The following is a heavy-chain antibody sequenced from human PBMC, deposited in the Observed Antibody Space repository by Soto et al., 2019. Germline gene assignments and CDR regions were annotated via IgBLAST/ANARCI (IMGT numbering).Heavy chain of an antibody. CDR2: IKQEGSEK. CDR1: GITFRSYW. V-gene: IGHV3-7*01. D-gene: IGHD4-17*01. J-gene: IGHJ6*02. CDR3: AGYSDYGDYPGYYGMDV. Sequence: EVQLVESGGGLVQPGGSLRLSCAASGITFRSYWMSWVRQAPGKGLEWVANIKQEGSEKYYVDSVEGRFTISRDNAKNSLYLQMNSLRAEDTAVYYCAGYSDYGDYPGYYGMDVWGQGTTVTVSS.